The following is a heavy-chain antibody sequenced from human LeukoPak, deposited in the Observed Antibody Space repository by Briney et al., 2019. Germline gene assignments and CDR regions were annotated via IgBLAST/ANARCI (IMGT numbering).Heavy chain of an antibody. CDR1: GFTFSSYW. Sequence: GGSLRLSCAASGFTFSSYWMHWVRQAPGKGLEWVSGISASGGSTYYADSVKGRFTISRDESKNTLDLQMNSLRAEDTALYYCAKSANDYCSGTSCYKFDYWGQGTLVAVSS. CDR2: ISASGGST. D-gene: IGHD2-2*02. CDR3: AKSANDYCSGTSCYKFDY. V-gene: IGHV3-23*01. J-gene: IGHJ4*02.